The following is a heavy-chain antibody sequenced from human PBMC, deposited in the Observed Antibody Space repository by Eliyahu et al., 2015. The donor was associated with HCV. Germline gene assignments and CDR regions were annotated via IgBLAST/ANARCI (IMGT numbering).Heavy chain of an antibody. CDR3: ARTWFGELLGMDV. D-gene: IGHD3-10*01. CDR2: TTSNSNTI. J-gene: IGHJ6*02. V-gene: IGHV3-48*02. CDR1: GFPFSTYS. Sequence: EVQLVESGGGLVQPGGSLRLSCVASGFPFSTYSMXWVRQGPGKGLEWISYTTSNSNTIYYADSVKGRFTISRDNAKNSLYLQMNSLRDEDTAVYYCARTWFGELLGMDVWGQGTTVTVSS.